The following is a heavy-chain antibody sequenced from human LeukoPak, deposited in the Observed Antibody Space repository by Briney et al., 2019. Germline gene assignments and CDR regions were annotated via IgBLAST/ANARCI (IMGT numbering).Heavy chain of an antibody. D-gene: IGHD6-19*01. Sequence: GGSLRLSCEASGLIFSSYWMSWVRQAPGKGLEWVANIKKDGSEMYYVDSVKGRFTISRDNSKNTLYLQMNSLRAEDTAVYYCAKEGGSRYSSGWHYFDNWGQGTLVTVSS. CDR2: IKKDGSEM. CDR3: AKEGGSRYSSGWHYFDN. V-gene: IGHV3-7*01. CDR1: GLIFSSYW. J-gene: IGHJ4*02.